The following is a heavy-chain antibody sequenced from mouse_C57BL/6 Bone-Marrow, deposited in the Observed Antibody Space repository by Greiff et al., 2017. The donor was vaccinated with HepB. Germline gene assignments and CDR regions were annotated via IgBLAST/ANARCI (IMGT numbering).Heavy chain of an antibody. CDR1: GFTFSDYY. J-gene: IGHJ2*01. V-gene: IGHV5-16*01. CDR2: INYDGSST. CDR3: ARGDYGSSYPYFDY. D-gene: IGHD1-1*01. Sequence: EVQWVESAGGLVQPGSSMKLSCTASGFTFSDYYMAWVRQVPEKGLEWVANINYDGSSTYYLDSLKSRFIISRDNAKNILYLQMSSLKSEDTATYYCARGDYGSSYPYFDYWGQGTTLTVSS.